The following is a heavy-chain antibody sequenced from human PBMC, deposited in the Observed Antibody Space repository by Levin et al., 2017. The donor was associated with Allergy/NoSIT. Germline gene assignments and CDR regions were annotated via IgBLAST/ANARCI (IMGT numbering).Heavy chain of an antibody. CDR2: INHFGST. CDR1: GESFSGYY. Sequence: SETLSLTCAVLGESFSGYYWMWLRQPPGKGLEWIGEINHFGSTIYSPSFKSRVTISSDTSKNQFSLKLNSVTAADTAVYYCATDPRGRWRWGNWGPGYWGQGTLVTISS. V-gene: IGHV4-34*01. J-gene: IGHJ4*02. D-gene: IGHD3-16*01. CDR3: ATDPRGRWRWGNWGPGY.